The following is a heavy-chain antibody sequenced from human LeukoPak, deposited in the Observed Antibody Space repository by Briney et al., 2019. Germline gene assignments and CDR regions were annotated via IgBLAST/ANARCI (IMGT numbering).Heavy chain of an antibody. CDR3: ARSGTNGTDHWFDP. D-gene: IGHD1-1*01. V-gene: IGHV4-38-2*01. CDR2: VYYTVIS. J-gene: IGHJ5*02. CDR1: GVFISSGYY. Sequence: SETLSLTCGVYGVFISSGYYWAWIRQPPGKGLEWIGSVYYTVISYYGPSLNSRVTISLDSCKNQLSLKLTSVTAADAAVYYCARSGTNGTDHWFDPWGQGTLVTVSS.